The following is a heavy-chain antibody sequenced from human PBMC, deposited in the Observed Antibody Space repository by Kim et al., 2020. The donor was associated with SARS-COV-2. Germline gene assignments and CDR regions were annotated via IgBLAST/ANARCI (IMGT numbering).Heavy chain of an antibody. CDR3: ARDVVAAAGTGDY. V-gene: IGHV3-33*01. D-gene: IGHD6-13*01. Sequence: YADSGKGRFTNSRDNSRNTLYLQMNSLRAEDTAVYYCARDVVAAAGTGDYWGQGTLVTVSS. J-gene: IGHJ4*02.